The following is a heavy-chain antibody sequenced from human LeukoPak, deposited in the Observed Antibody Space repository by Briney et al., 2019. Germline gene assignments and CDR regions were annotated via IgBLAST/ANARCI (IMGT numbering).Heavy chain of an antibody. CDR3: ARGGEGYNVDAFEV. CDR2: IYNSATT. D-gene: IGHD5-24*01. J-gene: IGHJ3*01. V-gene: IGHV4-59*11. Sequence: SETLSLTCTVSGDSIRSHYCAWIRQSPGKGLEWIGHIYNSATTDYNPSFKSRVTISLDTSKKQFSLKMTSVTALDSAVYYCARGGEGYNVDAFEVWGLGPAATVSS. CDR1: GDSIRSHY.